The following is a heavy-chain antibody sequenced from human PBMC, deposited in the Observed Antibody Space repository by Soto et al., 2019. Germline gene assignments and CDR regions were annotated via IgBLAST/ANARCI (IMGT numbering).Heavy chain of an antibody. CDR1: GGSISSSSYY. CDR3: ATYYDFWSGYIPHDAFVI. V-gene: IGHV4-39*01. J-gene: IGHJ3*02. Sequence: SETLSLTCTVSGGSISSSSYYWGWIRQPPGKGLEWIGSIYYSGSTYYNPSLKSRVTISVDTSKNQFSLKLSSVTAADTAVYYCATYYDFWSGYIPHDAFVIWGQGTMVTVSS. CDR2: IYYSGST. D-gene: IGHD3-3*01.